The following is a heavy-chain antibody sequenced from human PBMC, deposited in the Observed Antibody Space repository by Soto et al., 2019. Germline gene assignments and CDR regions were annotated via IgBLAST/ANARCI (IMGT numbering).Heavy chain of an antibody. D-gene: IGHD6-6*01. V-gene: IGHV1-69*06. CDR3: AGNTGQLVPAYYYYGMDV. J-gene: IGHJ6*02. CDR2: IIPIFGTA. CDR1: GGTFSSYA. Sequence: SVKVSCKASGGTFSSYAISWVRQAPGQGLEWMGGIIPIFGTANYAQKFQGRVTITADKSTSTAYMELSSLRSEDTAVYYCAGNTGQLVPAYYYYGMDVWGQGTTVTVSS.